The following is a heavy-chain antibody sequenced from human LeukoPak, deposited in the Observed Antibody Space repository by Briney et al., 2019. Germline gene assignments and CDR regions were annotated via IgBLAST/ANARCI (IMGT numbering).Heavy chain of an antibody. V-gene: IGHV3-23*01. D-gene: IGHD3-10*01. CDR3: AKNGGDSYGTGHFDC. Sequence: GGSLRLSCAVSGITLSNYGMSWVRRAPGKGLEWVAGISDSGGRTNYADSVKGRFTISRDNPKNTLYLQMDSLRADDTAVYYCAKNGGDSYGTGHFDCWGQGTLVTVSS. CDR1: GITLSNYG. J-gene: IGHJ4*02. CDR2: ISDSGGRT.